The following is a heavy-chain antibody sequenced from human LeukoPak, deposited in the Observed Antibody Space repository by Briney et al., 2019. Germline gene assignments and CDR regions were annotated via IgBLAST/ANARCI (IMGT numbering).Heavy chain of an antibody. CDR1: GFTFSDYY. D-gene: IGHD3-22*01. CDR2: ISSSGSTI. CDR3: AGGDYYDSSGYYGTFDY. Sequence: GGSLRLSCAASGFTFSDYYMSWIRQAPGKGLEWVSYISSSGSTIYYADSVKGRFTISRDNAKNSLYLQMNSLRAEDTAVYYCAGGDYYDSSGYYGTFDYWGQGTLVTVSS. V-gene: IGHV3-11*01. J-gene: IGHJ4*02.